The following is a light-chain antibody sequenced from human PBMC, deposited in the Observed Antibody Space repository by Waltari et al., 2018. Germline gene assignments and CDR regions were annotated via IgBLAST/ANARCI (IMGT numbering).Light chain of an antibody. Sequence: EIVLTQSPATLSLSPGERATTSCRASQSVTNYLAWYQQQHCTAPRLLIYDASNRATGIPARFSGSGSGTDFTLTISSLEPEDFAVYYCQERSNWVFTFGPGTKVDI. CDR1: QSVTNY. J-gene: IGKJ3*01. CDR2: DAS. CDR3: QERSNWVFT. V-gene: IGKV3-11*01.